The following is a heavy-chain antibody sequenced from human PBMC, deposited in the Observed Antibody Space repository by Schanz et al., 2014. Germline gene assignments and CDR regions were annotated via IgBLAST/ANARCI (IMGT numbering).Heavy chain of an antibody. Sequence: QVPVIQSGPEVKKPGASVKVSCTASGYTFTNHYLHWVRQAPGQGLEWMGRISPSSGGTNYAQNFQGRVTMTKDTSINTVYMELSTLTSDDTAVYYCARESVSRTRLFDPWGQGTLVTVSS. CDR2: ISPSSGGT. CDR1: GYTFTNHY. CDR3: ARESVSRTRLFDP. D-gene: IGHD3-3*01. V-gene: IGHV1-2*06. J-gene: IGHJ5*02.